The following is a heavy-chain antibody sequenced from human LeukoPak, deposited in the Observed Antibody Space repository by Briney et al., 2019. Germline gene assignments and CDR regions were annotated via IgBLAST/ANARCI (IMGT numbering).Heavy chain of an antibody. CDR2: ISSSSSYI. V-gene: IGHV3-21*01. Sequence: GGSLRLSCAAPGFTFSSYSMNWIRQAPGKGLEWVSSISSSSSYIYYADSVKGRFTISRDNAKNSLYLQMNSLRAEDTAVYYCARGHIVATTHPYYFDYWGQGTLVTVSS. CDR3: ARGHIVATTHPYYFDY. J-gene: IGHJ4*02. D-gene: IGHD5-12*01. CDR1: GFTFSSYS.